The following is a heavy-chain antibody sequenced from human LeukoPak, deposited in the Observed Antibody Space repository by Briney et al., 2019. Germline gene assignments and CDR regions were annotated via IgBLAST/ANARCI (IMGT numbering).Heavy chain of an antibody. D-gene: IGHD3-9*01. CDR3: ARDQICFDGAFDL. V-gene: IGHV3-48*02. CDR2: ISSGSGTM. J-gene: IGHJ3*01. CDR1: GFTFSTYN. Sequence: GGSLTLSCVGSGFTFSTYNMNWVRQAPGKGPEWVSYISSGSGTMYYADSVRGRFTISRDNAKNSLYLQMNSLRDEDTAFYYCARDQICFDGAFDLWGQGTMVTVSS.